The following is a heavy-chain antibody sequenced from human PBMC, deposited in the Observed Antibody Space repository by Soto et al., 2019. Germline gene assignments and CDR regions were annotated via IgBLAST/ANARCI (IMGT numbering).Heavy chain of an antibody. D-gene: IGHD3-22*01. Sequence: SETLSLTCTVSGGSISSGGYYWSWIRQHPGKGLEWIGYIYYSGSTYYNPSLKSRVTISVDTSKNQFSLKLSSVTAADTAVYYCARIGSSGYYRTWYFDYWGQGTLVTVSS. V-gene: IGHV4-31*03. CDR3: ARIGSSGYYRTWYFDY. CDR2: IYYSGST. J-gene: IGHJ4*02. CDR1: GGSISSGGYY.